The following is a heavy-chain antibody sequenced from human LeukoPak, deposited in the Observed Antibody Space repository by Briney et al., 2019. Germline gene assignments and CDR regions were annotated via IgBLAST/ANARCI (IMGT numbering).Heavy chain of an antibody. D-gene: IGHD3-3*01. CDR1: GGSISSYY. CDR3: ARLWSGYFPDY. Sequence: PSETLSLTCSVSGGSISSYYWSWIRQPPGKGLEWIGHIYYSGSTNYNPSLKSRVTISVDTSKNQFSLKLSSVTAADTAVYYCARLWSGYFPDYWGQGTLVTVSS. CDR2: IYYSGST. V-gene: IGHV4-59*08. J-gene: IGHJ4*02.